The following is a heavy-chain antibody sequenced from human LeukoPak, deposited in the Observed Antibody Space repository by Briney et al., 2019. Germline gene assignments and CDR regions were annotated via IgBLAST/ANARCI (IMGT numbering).Heavy chain of an antibody. CDR1: GGSFSGYY. Sequence: SETLSLTCAVYGGSFSGYYWSWIRQPPGKGLEWIGEINHSGSTNYNPSLKSRVTISVDTSKNQFSLKLSSVTAADTAVYYCAREEYYYYMDVWGKGTTVTVSS. J-gene: IGHJ6*03. CDR3: AREEYYYYMDV. V-gene: IGHV4-34*01. CDR2: INHSGST.